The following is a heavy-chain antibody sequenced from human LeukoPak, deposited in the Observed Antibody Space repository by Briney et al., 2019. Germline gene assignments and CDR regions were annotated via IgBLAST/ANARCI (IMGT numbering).Heavy chain of an antibody. CDR3: AKDYSTSWWFYY. Sequence: GGSLRLSCAASGFTFSSYAMTWVRQAPGKGLEWVSAVSGSGGSTYYADSVKGRFTISRDNSKNTLYLQMNSLRAEDTAIYYCAKDYSTSWWFYYWGQGTLVTVSS. CDR1: GFTFSSYA. D-gene: IGHD6-13*01. CDR2: VSGSGGST. V-gene: IGHV3-23*01. J-gene: IGHJ4*02.